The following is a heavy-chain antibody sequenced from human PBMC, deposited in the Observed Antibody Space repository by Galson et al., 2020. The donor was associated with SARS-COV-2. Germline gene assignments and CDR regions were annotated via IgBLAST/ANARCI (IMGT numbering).Heavy chain of an antibody. CDR3: ARGPYDILTRNWFDP. V-gene: IGHV1-18*01. CDR2: ISAYHGNT. J-gene: IGHJ5*02. D-gene: IGHD3-9*01. Sequence: ASVKVSCKASGYTFTSYGISWVRQAPGQGLEWMGWISAYHGNTNYAQKLQGRVTMTTDTSTSTAYMELRSLRSDDTAVYYCARGPYDILTRNWFDPWGQGTLVTVSS. CDR1: GYTFTSYG.